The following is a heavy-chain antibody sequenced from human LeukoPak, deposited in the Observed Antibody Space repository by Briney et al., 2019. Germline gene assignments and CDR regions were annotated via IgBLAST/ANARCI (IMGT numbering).Heavy chain of an antibody. V-gene: IGHV4-59*01. CDR1: GGSISSYY. J-gene: IGHJ2*01. CDR2: IYYSGST. D-gene: IGHD3-22*01. Sequence: SETLSLTCTVSGGSISSYYWSWIRQPPGKGLEWIGYIYYSGSTNYNPSLKSRVTISVDTSKNKFSLKLSFVTAADTAVYYCARDGSYDSSGYFNWYFDLWGRGTLVTVSS. CDR3: ARDGSYDSSGYFNWYFDL.